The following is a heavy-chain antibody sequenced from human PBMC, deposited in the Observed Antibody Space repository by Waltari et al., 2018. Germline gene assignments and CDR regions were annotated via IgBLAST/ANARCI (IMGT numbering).Heavy chain of an antibody. Sequence: QLQLQESGPGLVKPSETLSLTCTVSGGSISSRSYYWGWIRQPPGKGLEWIGSIYYSGSTSYNPSLKSRVTISVDTSKNQFSLKLSSVTAADTAVYYCARDGRFLEWTKPTPFDYWGQGTLVTVSS. CDR2: IYYSGST. J-gene: IGHJ4*02. V-gene: IGHV4-39*07. CDR1: GGSISSRSYY. D-gene: IGHD3-3*01. CDR3: ARDGRFLEWTKPTPFDY.